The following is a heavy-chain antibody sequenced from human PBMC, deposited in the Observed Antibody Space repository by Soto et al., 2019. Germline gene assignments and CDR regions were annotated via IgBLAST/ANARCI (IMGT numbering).Heavy chain of an antibody. CDR3: TKYTHDSRYVYFGMDV. D-gene: IGHD6-13*01. Sequence: GESLTLSCATSGFTFTDYAISWSRQAPGKGLEWVGVIRNKAYGATTDYAASVKGRFSISRDDSKSIAYLQMNSLKSEDTGVYYCTKYTHDSRYVYFGMDVWGHGTMVTVSS. J-gene: IGHJ6*02. V-gene: IGHV3-49*03. CDR2: IRNKAYGATT. CDR1: GFTFTDYA.